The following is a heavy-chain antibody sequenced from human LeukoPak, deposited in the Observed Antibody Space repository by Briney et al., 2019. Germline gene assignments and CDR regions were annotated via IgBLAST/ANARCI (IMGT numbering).Heavy chain of an antibody. V-gene: IGHV3-66*01. CDR1: GFTVSTND. J-gene: IGHJ4*02. CDR2: IYGGSST. D-gene: IGHD3-22*01. CDR3: ASYYDTSGHYVDY. Sequence: GGSLRLSCAASGFTVSTNDMTWVRQAPGRGLGWVSAIYGGSSTHYADYVKGRFIISRDNSKNTLHFQMNTLRAEDTAVYYCASYYDTSGHYVDYWGQGTLVTVSS.